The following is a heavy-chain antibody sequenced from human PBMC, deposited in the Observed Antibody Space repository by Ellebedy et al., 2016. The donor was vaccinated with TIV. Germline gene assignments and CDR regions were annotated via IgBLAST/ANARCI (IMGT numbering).Heavy chain of an antibody. Sequence: GGSLRLSCAASRITFSSNWMSWVRQAPGKGLEWVANIKQDGSEKYYVDSVKGRFTISRDNAKNSLYLQMNSLRAEDTAVYYCGSGSYYNGYYFDYWGQGTLVTVSS. CDR3: GSGSYYNGYYFDY. V-gene: IGHV3-7*03. J-gene: IGHJ4*02. D-gene: IGHD3-10*01. CDR2: IKQDGSEK. CDR1: RITFSSNW.